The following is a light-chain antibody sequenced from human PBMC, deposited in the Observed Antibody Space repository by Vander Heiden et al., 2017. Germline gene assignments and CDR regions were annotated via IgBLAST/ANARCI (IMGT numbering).Light chain of an antibody. CDR1: NIGSKS. V-gene: IGLV3-21*02. CDR3: QVWDSSTDHVV. CDR2: DDS. Sequence: SYVLTHPPPVPVPPGQPARPPARGHNIGSKSVDWYQQKPGQAPVLVVNDDSDRPSGIPERFSGCNSGNTATLTISRVEAGDEADYYCQVWDSSTDHVVFGGGTKLTVL. J-gene: IGLJ2*01.